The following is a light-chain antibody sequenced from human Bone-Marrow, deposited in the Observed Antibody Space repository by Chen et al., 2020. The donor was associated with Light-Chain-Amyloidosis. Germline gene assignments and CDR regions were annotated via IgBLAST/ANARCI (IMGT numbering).Light chain of an antibody. V-gene: IGKV1-33*01. CDR3: QQYDNLIFT. J-gene: IGKJ3*01. CDR2: DAS. CDR1: QDISNY. Sequence: DIQMTQSPSSLSASVGDRVTITCPASQDISNYLNWYQQKPGKAPKLLIYDASNLETGVPSRFSGSGSGTDFTFTISSLQPEDIATYYCQQYDNLIFTFGPGTKVDIK.